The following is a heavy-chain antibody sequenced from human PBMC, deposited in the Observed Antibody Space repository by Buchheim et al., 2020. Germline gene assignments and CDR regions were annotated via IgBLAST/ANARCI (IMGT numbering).Heavy chain of an antibody. J-gene: IGHJ4*02. CDR3: AKDFPSYPYYFDY. Sequence: EVQLSESGGGLGQPGGSLRLSCAASGFTFSTYAMSWVRQALGKGLEWVSTISDDGDITYYVDSVKGRFTISRDNSKDSLYLQMNSLRAEDTAIYYCAKDFPSYPYYFDYWGQGTL. CDR1: GFTFSTYA. V-gene: IGHV3-23*01. CDR2: ISDDGDIT. D-gene: IGHD6-6*01.